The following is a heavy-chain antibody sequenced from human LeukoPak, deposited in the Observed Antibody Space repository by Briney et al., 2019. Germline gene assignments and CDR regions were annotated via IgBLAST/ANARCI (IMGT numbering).Heavy chain of an antibody. CDR2: TYTSGST. V-gene: IGHV4-61*02. D-gene: IGHD3-10*01. CDR1: GGSINSGNYY. CDR3: ARSYGWFDP. Sequence: SQTLSLTCTVSGGSINSGNYYWSWIRQPAGKGLEWIGRTYTSGSTNYNPSLKSRVTISVDTSKNQFSLKLSSVTAADTAVYYCARSYGWFDPWGQGTLVTVSS. J-gene: IGHJ5*02.